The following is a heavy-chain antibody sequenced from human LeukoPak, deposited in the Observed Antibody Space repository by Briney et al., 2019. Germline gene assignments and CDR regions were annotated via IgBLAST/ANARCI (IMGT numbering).Heavy chain of an antibody. CDR3: ARGSSWYLVYFDY. D-gene: IGHD6-13*01. V-gene: IGHV4-34*01. J-gene: IGHJ4*02. CDR2: INHSGST. Sequence: SETLSLTCAVYRGSFSGYYWSWIRQPPGKGLEWIGEINHSGSTNYNPSLKSRVTISVDTSKNQFSLKLSSVTAADTAVYYCARGSSWYLVYFDYWGQGTLVTVSS. CDR1: RGSFSGYY.